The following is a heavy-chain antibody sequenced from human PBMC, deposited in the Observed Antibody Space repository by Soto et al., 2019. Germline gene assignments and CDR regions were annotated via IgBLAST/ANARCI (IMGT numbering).Heavy chain of an antibody. V-gene: IGHV3-21*01. D-gene: IGHD6-13*01. CDR3: ARDTPFEASSPTGYYGMDV. J-gene: IGHJ6*02. CDR1: GFTFSSYS. Sequence: EVQLVESGGGLVKPGGSLRLSCAASGFTFSSYSMNWVRQAPGKGLESVSSISSSSSYIYYADSVKGRFTISRDNAKNSLYLQMNSLRAEDTAVYYCARDTPFEASSPTGYYGMDVWGQGTTVTVSS. CDR2: ISSSSSYI.